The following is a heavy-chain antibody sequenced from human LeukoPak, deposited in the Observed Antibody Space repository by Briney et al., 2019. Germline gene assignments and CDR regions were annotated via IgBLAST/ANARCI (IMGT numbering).Heavy chain of an antibody. CDR1: GFTFNRYS. V-gene: IGHV3-48*01. CDR2: ISSNVSSI. CDR3: ARVPGYDFWSGYTNNWFDP. Sequence: GGSLRLSCAASGFTFNRYSLNWARQSPGKGLEWIAHISSNVSSIYYADSVNGRFTISRDNAKNSLYLQMNSLRVEDTAVYYCARVPGYDFWSGYTNNWFDPWGQGTLVTVSS. D-gene: IGHD3-3*01. J-gene: IGHJ5*02.